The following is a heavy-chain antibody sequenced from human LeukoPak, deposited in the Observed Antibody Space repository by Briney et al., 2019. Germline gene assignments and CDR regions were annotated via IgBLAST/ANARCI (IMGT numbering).Heavy chain of an antibody. Sequence: KSGGSLRLSCAASGFTFSSYSMNWVRQAPGKGLEWVSSISSSSSYIYYAYSVKGRFTISRDNAKNSLYLQMNSLRAEATAVYYCAKDEIFGSSWTFDYWGQGTLVTVSS. CDR1: GFTFSSYS. CDR2: ISSSSSYI. V-gene: IGHV3-21*01. J-gene: IGHJ4*02. CDR3: AKDEIFGSSWTFDY. D-gene: IGHD3-3*01.